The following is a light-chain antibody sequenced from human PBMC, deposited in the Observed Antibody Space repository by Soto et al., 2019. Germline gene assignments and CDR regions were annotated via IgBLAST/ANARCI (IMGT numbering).Light chain of an antibody. CDR2: AAS. CDR1: QSISNS. J-gene: IGKJ5*01. CDR3: QQRYSTPRD. Sequence: DIQMTQSPSSLSTSVGDRVTLTCRASQSISNSLNWYQKKPGRDPKLLIYAASSLQSGVPSRFSGSGSGTDFILTISSLQTEDFATYYCQQRYSTPRDFGQGTRREI. V-gene: IGKV1-39*01.